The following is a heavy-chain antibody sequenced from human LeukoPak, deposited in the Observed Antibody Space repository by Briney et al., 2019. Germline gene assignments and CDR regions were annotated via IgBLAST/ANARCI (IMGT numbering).Heavy chain of an antibody. V-gene: IGHV3-43*02. CDR2: ISGDGDST. D-gene: IGHD3-22*01. CDR3: AKHGEYDSSVYYAIYYFHYMDV. Sequence: GGSLRLSCAASGFTFDDYAMHWVRQAPAKGLEWVSLISGDGDSTYYADSVKGRFTISRDDSKNSLYLQMNSLRTEDTALYYCAKHGEYDSSVYYAIYYFHYMDVWGKGTTVTVSS. J-gene: IGHJ6*03. CDR1: GFTFDDYA.